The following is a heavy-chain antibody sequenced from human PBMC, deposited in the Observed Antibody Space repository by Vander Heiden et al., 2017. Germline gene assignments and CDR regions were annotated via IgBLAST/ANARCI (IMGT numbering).Heavy chain of an antibody. CDR2: ISGSGGST. CDR3: AKDFSNYYDSSGYDFDL. Sequence: EVQLLESGGGLVQPGGSLRLSCAASGFAFIRYPMTWVRQAPGKGLGWVLGISGSGGSTYYADSVKGRFTISRDNSKNTLYLQMNSLRAEDTAVYYCAKDFSNYYDSSGYDFDLWGRGTLVTVSS. J-gene: IGHJ2*01. CDR1: GFAFIRYP. D-gene: IGHD3-22*01. V-gene: IGHV3-23*01.